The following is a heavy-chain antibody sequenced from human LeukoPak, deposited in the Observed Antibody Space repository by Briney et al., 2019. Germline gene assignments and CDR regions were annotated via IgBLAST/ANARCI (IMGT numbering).Heavy chain of an antibody. J-gene: IGHJ4*02. CDR1: GYTFTSYD. CDR2: MNPNSGNT. D-gene: IGHD1-26*01. CDR3: ARVNSGSYQDHHDY. V-gene: IGHV1-8*01. Sequence: ASVKVSCKASGYTFTSYDINWVRQATGQGLEWMGWMNPNSGNTGYAQKFQGRVTTTRNTSISTAYMELSSLRSEDTAVYYCARVNSGSYQDHHDYWGQGTLVTVSS.